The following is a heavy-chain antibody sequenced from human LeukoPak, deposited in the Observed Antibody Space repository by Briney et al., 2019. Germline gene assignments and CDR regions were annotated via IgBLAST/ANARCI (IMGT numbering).Heavy chain of an antibody. J-gene: IGHJ3*02. D-gene: IGHD3-22*01. CDR3: ARRCRTYDSSGYPGAFDI. CDR2: INHSGST. V-gene: IGHV4-34*01. Sequence: SETLSLTCAVYGGSFSGYYWSWIRQPPGKGLEWIGEINHSGSTNYNPSLKIRVTISVDTSKNQFSLKLSSVTAADTAVYYCARRCRTYDSSGYPGAFDIWGQGTMVTVSS. CDR1: GGSFSGYY.